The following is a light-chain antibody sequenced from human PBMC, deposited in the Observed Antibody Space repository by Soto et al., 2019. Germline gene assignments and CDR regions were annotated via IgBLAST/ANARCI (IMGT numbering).Light chain of an antibody. Sequence: EIVLTQSPGTLSLYPGERATLSCSASQSVSSSDLAWYQQRPSQAPRVLIHGASSRATGIPDRFSGSGSGTDFPLTISRLEPEDLPVYSCTPYGKPPPNAFGKGTKVDLK. CDR2: GAS. CDR1: QSVSSSD. V-gene: IGKV3-20*01. CDR3: TPYGKPPPNA. J-gene: IGKJ2*01.